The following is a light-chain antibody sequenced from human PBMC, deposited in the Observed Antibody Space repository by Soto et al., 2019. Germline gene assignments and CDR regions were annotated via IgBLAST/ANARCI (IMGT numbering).Light chain of an antibody. CDR2: EAS. J-gene: IGKJ1*01. V-gene: IGKV1-5*03. CDR1: QSISSW. Sequence: EIQLTQSPSTLSASEGDRVTITCRASQSISSWLAWYQQKPGKAPKLLIYEASTLKSGVPSKFSGSGSWTEVTLTISSLQPDDFATYYCQHYNSYSEAFGQGTKVDI. CDR3: QHYNSYSEA.